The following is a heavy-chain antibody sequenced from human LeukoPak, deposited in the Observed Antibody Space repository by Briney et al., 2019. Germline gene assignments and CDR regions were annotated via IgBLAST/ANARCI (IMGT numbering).Heavy chain of an antibody. CDR3: ASSKVYYDFWSGYYLISYFDY. CDR2: IYHSGST. J-gene: IGHJ4*02. D-gene: IGHD3-3*01. Sequence: SETLSLTCAVSGGSISSGGYSWSWIRQPPGKGLEWIGYIYHSGSTYYNPSLKSRVTISVDRSKNQFSLKLSSVTAADTAVYYCASSKVYYDFWSGYYLISYFDYWGQGTLVTVSS. CDR1: GGSISSGGYS. V-gene: IGHV4-30-2*01.